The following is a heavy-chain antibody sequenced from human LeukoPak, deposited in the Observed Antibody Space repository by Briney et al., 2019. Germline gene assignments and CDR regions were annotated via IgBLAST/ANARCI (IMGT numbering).Heavy chain of an antibody. V-gene: IGHV3-21*01. CDR1: GFTFSNYE. CDR3: AGARSYFDY. J-gene: IGHJ4*02. CDR2: ISSGSSYI. Sequence: GGSLRLSCAASGFTFSNYEMNWVRQAPGKGLEWVSSISSGSSYIYYAASVKGRFTISRDNAKNSLYLQMNSLRAEDTAVYYCAGARSYFDYWGQGTLVTVSS.